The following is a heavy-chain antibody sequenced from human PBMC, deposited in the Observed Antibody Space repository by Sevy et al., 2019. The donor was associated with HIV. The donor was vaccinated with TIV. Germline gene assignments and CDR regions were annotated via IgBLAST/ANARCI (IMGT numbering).Heavy chain of an antibody. J-gene: IGHJ5*02. CDR2: INESGIT. CDR3: ARSPPVVVVPGAPSWFDP. V-gene: IGHV4-34*01. D-gene: IGHD2-2*01. CDR1: DGSFSGYY. Sequence: SETLSLTCGVHDGSFSGYYCNWIRQLPGKGLEWIGEINESGITYYNPSLKSRVTISVDTSKKQFSLKLNSVTAADTAVYFCARSPPVVVVPGAPSWFDPWGQGTLVTVSS.